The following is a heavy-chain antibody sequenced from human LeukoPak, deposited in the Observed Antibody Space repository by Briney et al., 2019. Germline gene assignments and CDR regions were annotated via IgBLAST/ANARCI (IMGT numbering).Heavy chain of an antibody. Sequence: PGGTLRLSCAASGFTFSSYSMNWVRQAPGQGLEWGSPISSSSSYIYYADSLKCRFTISRDYARHSLYRQMSSLRAEDTAVYYCERDRGCYCHYWREGTRLRVSS. V-gene: IGHV3-21*01. CDR1: GFTFSSYS. D-gene: IGHD1-1*01. CDR3: ERDRGCYCHY. CDR2: ISSSSSYI. J-gene: IGHJ4*02.